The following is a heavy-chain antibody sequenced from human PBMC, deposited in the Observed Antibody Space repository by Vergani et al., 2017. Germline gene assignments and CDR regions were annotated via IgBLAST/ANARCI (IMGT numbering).Heavy chain of an antibody. CDR1: GYTFSNYY. CDR2: INPSGGHT. Sequence: QVQVVQSGAEVKKSGASVKVSCKTSGYTFSNYYMHWVRQAPGQGLEWMGIINPSGGHTNYAQKFQGRVTMTRDTSTSTVYMELSSLGSEDAAIYYCARGDYGIVAGYGYWGQGTLVTVSS. J-gene: IGHJ4*02. V-gene: IGHV1-46*03. CDR3: ARGDYGIVAGYGY. D-gene: IGHD3-9*01.